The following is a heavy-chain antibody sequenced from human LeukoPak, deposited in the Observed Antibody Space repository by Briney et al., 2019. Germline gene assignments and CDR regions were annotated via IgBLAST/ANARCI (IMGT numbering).Heavy chain of an antibody. CDR1: GASISSSRYY. J-gene: IGHJ4*02. D-gene: IGHD1-26*01. V-gene: IGHV4-39*01. CDR2: IYYSGGT. Sequence: SETLSLTCTVSGASISSSRYYWGWFRQPPGRGLEWIGSIYYSGGTYYNPPLKSRVTISVDTSKNQFSLKLSSVTAADTAVYYCARYGGSGTYLYYFQYWGQGTLVTVSS. CDR3: ARYGGSGTYLYYFQY.